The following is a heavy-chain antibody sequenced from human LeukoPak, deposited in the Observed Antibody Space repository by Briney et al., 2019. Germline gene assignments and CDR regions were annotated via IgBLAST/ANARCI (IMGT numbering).Heavy chain of an antibody. J-gene: IGHJ5*02. CDR1: GFTFSSYA. Sequence: GGSLRLSCAASGFTFSSYAMHWVRQAPGKGLEWVAFIRYDGSNKYYADSVKGRFTISRDNSKNTLYLQMNSLRAEDTAVYYRAKDQVAATLGVPWFDPWGQGALVTVSS. V-gene: IGHV3-30*02. D-gene: IGHD2-15*01. CDR2: IRYDGSNK. CDR3: AKDQVAATLGVPWFDP.